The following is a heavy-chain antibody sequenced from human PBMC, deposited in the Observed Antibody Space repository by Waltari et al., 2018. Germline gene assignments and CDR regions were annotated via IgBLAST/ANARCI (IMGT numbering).Heavy chain of an antibody. CDR3: ARAVAGKFDY. D-gene: IGHD6-19*01. CDR2: ISSSSSYI. CDR1: GFTFSSYS. V-gene: IGHV3-21*01. Sequence: EVQLVESGGGLVQPGGSLRLSCVTSGFTFSSYSMNWVRQAPGKGLEWVSAISSSSSYIYYADSVKGRFTISRDNAKNSLYLQMNSLRAEDTAVYYCARAVAGKFDYWGQGTLVTVSS. J-gene: IGHJ4*02.